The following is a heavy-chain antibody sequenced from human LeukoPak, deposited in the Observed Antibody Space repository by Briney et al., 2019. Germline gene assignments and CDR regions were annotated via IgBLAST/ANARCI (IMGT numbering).Heavy chain of an antibody. V-gene: IGHV3-33*01. D-gene: IGHD3-3*01. CDR3: ARDRVVPFDY. Sequence: PGRSLRLSCAASGFTFSSYGMHWVRQAPGKGLEWVAVIWYDGSNKYYADSVKGRFTISRDNSKNTLYLQMNSLRAEDTAAYYCARDRVVPFDYWGQGTLVTVSS. CDR1: GFTFSSYG. CDR2: IWYDGSNK. J-gene: IGHJ4*02.